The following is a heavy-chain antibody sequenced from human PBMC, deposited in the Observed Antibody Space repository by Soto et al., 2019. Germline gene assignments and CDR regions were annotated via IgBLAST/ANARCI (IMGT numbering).Heavy chain of an antibody. CDR1: GYSIISDSY. CDR2: IYHGGGT. V-gene: IGHV4-38-2*01. D-gene: IGHD5-18*01. Sequence: LETLSLTCAVSGYSIISDSYWGWIRQPPGKGLEWIGSIYHGGGTYYNPSLKSRVTISVDKSRNQFSLKLTSVTAADTAVYYCARGLYTYGYNWFDPWGQGTLVTVSS. J-gene: IGHJ5*02. CDR3: ARGLYTYGYNWFDP.